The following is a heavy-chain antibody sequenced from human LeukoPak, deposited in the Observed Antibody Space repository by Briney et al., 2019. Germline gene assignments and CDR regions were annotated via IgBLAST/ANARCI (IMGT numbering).Heavy chain of an antibody. D-gene: IGHD6-19*01. CDR3: ARDNKWAVAGSLGY. J-gene: IGHJ4*02. CDR2: ISPSGSST. CDR1: GFTFNDYY. Sequence: PGGSLRLSCAASGFTFNDYYMGWIRQAPGKGLEWVSYISPSGSSTYYADSVKGRFTISRDNSKNTLYLQMNSLRAEDTAVYYCARDNKWAVAGSLGYWGQGTLVTVSS. V-gene: IGHV3-11*04.